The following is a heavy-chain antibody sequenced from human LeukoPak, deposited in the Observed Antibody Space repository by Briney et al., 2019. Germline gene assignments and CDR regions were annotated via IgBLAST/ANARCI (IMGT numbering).Heavy chain of an antibody. D-gene: IGHD6-6*01. V-gene: IGHV4-34*01. CDR2: INHSGST. J-gene: IGHJ6*03. CDR1: GGSFSGYY. CDR3: ARRQQLVLWGYYYYYMDV. Sequence: SETLSLTCAVYGGSFSGYYWSWIRQPPGKGLEWIGEINHSGSTNYNPSLKSRVTISVDTSKNQFSLKLSSVTAAGTAVYYCARRQQLVLWGYYYYYMDVWGKGTTVTVSS.